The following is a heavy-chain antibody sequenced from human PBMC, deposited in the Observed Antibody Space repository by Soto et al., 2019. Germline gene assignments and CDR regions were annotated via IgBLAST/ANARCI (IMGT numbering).Heavy chain of an antibody. D-gene: IGHD3-9*01. J-gene: IGHJ4*02. CDR1: GFYFNSYA. V-gene: IGHV3-23*01. CDR3: ANGRATYGLLTHDY. Sequence: VQVLESGGGLVQPGGSLRLSCAASGFYFNSYAMSWVRQAPGKGLEWISTLTGSSSNTYYADSVKGRFAISRDNSRNTLYLQMHSLTAEDTAVYYCANGRATYGLLTHDYWGQGTLVTVSS. CDR2: LTGSSSNT.